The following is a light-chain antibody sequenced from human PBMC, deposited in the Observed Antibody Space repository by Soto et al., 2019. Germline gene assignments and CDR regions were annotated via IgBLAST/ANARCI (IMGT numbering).Light chain of an antibody. CDR3: QQTDTIPRT. V-gene: IGKV1-39*01. CDR1: QSIASR. Sequence: DIQMTQSPSSLSASVGDRVTITCRASQSIASRLNWYQQKPGSAPKLLIYGASTLESGVPSRFSGSGSGTDFTLTVSSLQVEDFATYNCQQTDTIPRTFCQGTKVDVK. J-gene: IGKJ1*01. CDR2: GAS.